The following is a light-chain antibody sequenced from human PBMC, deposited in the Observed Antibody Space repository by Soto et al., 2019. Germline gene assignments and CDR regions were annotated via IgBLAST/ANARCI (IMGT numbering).Light chain of an antibody. J-gene: IGKJ1*01. CDR3: QQYNTYPWT. V-gene: IGKV1-5*03. CDR1: QSINTW. CDR2: KAS. Sequence: DIQMTQSSSTLSASVGDRVTITCRASQSINTWLAWYRQKPGKAPNLLIYKASSLESGVPSRFSGSGSGTEFTLTISSLQPDDFATYYCQQYNTYPWTFGQGTKVEIK.